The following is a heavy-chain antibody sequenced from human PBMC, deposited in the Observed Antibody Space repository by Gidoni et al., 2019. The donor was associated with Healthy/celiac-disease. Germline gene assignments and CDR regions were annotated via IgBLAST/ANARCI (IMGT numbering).Heavy chain of an antibody. J-gene: IGHJ6*02. CDR1: GGSISSGDYY. V-gene: IGHV4-30-4*01. CDR2: IYYSGST. Sequence: QVQLQESGPGLVKPSQTLSLTCTVSGGSISSGDYYWSWIRQPPGKGLEWIGYIYYSGSTSYNPSLQSRVTISVDTSKNQFSLKLSSVTAADTAVYYCARDSRGAVAANYYYYGMDVWGQGTTVTVSS. D-gene: IGHD6-19*01. CDR3: ARDSRGAVAANYYYYGMDV.